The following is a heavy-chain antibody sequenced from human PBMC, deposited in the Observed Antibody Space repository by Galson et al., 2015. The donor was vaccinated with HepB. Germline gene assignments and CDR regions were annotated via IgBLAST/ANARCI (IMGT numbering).Heavy chain of an antibody. CDR3: ASGYYDFWTDYKYYFDY. CDR1: GGTLGSYA. J-gene: IGHJ4*02. V-gene: IGHV1-69*01. Sequence: CKASGGTLGSYAISWVRQAPGQGLEWMGGIIPVFDTPNYAQKFQGRVTITADQSTNAAYMELSSLTPEDTALYYCASGYYDFWTDYKYYFDYWGQGTLVVVSS. CDR2: IIPVFDTP. D-gene: IGHD3-3*01.